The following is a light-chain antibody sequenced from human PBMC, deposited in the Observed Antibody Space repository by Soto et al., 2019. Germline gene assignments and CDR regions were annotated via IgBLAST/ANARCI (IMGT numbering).Light chain of an antibody. Sequence: EIMMTQSPATLSVSPGERATLSCRASQSVSNNLAWYQQKPGQAPRLLIYYASTRATGIPARFSGSGSGTELTLTISSLQSEDFALYSCQQYNNWPPITFGQGTRLEIK. CDR1: QSVSNN. CDR3: QQYNNWPPIT. CDR2: YAS. J-gene: IGKJ5*01. V-gene: IGKV3-15*01.